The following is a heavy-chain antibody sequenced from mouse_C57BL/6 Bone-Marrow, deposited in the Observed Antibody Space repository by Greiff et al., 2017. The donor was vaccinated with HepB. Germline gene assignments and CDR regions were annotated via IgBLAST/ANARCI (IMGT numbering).Heavy chain of an antibody. Sequence: EVQLVESGGDLVKPGGSLKLSCAASGFTFSSYGMSWVRQTPDKRLEWVATISSGGSYTYYPDSVKGRFTISRDNAKNTLYLQMSSLKSEDTAMYYCARHRWTYWCQGTLVTVSA. D-gene: IGHD1-1*02. CDR1: GFTFSSYG. CDR3: ARHRWTY. J-gene: IGHJ3*01. V-gene: IGHV5-6*01. CDR2: ISSGGSYT.